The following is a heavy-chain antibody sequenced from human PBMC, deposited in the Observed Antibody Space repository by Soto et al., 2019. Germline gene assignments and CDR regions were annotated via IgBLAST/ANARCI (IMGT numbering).Heavy chain of an antibody. CDR2: ISGYNGNT. Sequence: QVQLVQSGAEVKKPGASVKVSCQASGYTFSNYGFSWVRQAPGQGLEWMGWISGYNGNTNYAERLQGRVTMTTDTSTSTAYMELKSLRYDDTAVYYCAREGQLCYWGQGTPVTVSS. J-gene: IGHJ4*02. D-gene: IGHD6-6*01. CDR3: AREGQLCY. CDR1: GYTFSNYG. V-gene: IGHV1-18*01.